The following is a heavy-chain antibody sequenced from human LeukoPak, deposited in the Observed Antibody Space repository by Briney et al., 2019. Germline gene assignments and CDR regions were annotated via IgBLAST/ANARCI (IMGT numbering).Heavy chain of an antibody. CDR2: ISSDGSKT. J-gene: IGHJ4*02. Sequence: GGSLRLSCAASGFIFSNYAMHWVRQAPGKGLEWVALISSDGSKTYHADSVKGRFTISRDNSKKTLYLQMNSLRAEDTAVYYRARDREMSTSTLDYWGQGTLVTVSS. D-gene: IGHD5-24*01. CDR1: GFIFSNYA. CDR3: ARDREMSTSTLDY. V-gene: IGHV3-30*07.